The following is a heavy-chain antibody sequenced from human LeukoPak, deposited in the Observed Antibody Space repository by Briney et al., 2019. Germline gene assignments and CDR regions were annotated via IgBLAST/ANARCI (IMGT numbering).Heavy chain of an antibody. Sequence: GGSLRLSCTASGFTFSSYAMNWVRQAPGKGLEWVSGIGAGGTFTYYADSVKGRFTISRDNSRNTLYLQMNSLRADDTAVYYCATFWATTVVSGDSWGQGTLVTVSS. CDR2: IGAGGTFT. V-gene: IGHV3-23*01. D-gene: IGHD4-23*01. CDR1: GFTFSSYA. J-gene: IGHJ4*02. CDR3: ATFWATTVVSGDS.